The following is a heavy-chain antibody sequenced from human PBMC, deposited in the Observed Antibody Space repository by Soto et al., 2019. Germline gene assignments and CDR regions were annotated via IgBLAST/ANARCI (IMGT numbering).Heavy chain of an antibody. CDR3: VRGGSVVVVTAPFDY. CDR1: GDTFTTYY. D-gene: IGHD2-21*02. V-gene: IGHV1-46*03. J-gene: IGHJ4*02. CDR2: INPSGGGA. Sequence: QVQLVQSGAGVKKPGASVTVSCKASGDTFTTYYLHWVRQAPGQGLEWLGMINPSGGGATYAQKFLGRLTIPRDTSTNTVDMELSSLISEDTAVYYCVRGGSVVVVTAPFDYWGQGTLVTVSS.